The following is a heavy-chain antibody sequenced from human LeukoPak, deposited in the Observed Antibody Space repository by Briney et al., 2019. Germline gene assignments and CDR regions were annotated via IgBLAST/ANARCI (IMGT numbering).Heavy chain of an antibody. CDR1: GFTFSGSA. CDR2: IRSKANSYAT. J-gene: IGHJ4*02. V-gene: IGHV3-73*01. Sequence: PGGSLRLSCAASGFTFSGSAMHWVRQASGKGLEWVGRIRSKANSYATAYAASVKGRFTISRDDSKNTAYLQMNSLKTEDTAVYYCTRHHDSSGYYGYWGQGTLVTVSS. CDR3: TRHHDSSGYYGY. D-gene: IGHD3-22*01.